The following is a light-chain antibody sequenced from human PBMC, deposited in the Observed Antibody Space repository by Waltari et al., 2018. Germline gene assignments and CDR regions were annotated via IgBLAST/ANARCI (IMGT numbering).Light chain of an antibody. Sequence: SFELTQPPSLSVSPGQTARITCSGDALSKQYAHWHQQRPGLAPVLVIYKDSERPSGTPERFAGSSSGTTVTLTLSGVQAEDEADYYCQSADSSGSVVFGGGTKLTVL. CDR2: KDS. CDR3: QSADSSGSVV. V-gene: IGLV3-25*03. J-gene: IGLJ2*01. CDR1: ALSKQY.